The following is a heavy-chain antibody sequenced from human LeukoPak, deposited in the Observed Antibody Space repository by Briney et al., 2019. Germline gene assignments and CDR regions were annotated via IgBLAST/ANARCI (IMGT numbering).Heavy chain of an antibody. Sequence: GGSLRLSCAASGFTFDDYAMPWVRQAPGKGLEWVSGISWNSGSIGYADSVKGRFTISRDSAKNSLYLQMNSLRAEDTALYYCAKGVVGATSTFFDYWGQGTLVTVSS. CDR1: GFTFDDYA. CDR3: AKGVVGATSTFFDY. D-gene: IGHD1-26*01. CDR2: ISWNSGSI. J-gene: IGHJ4*02. V-gene: IGHV3-9*01.